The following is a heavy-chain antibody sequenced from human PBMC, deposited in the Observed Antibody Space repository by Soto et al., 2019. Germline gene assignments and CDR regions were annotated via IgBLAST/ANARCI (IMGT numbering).Heavy chain of an antibody. D-gene: IGHD3-9*01. Sequence: GGSLRLSCAASGFTFSSYGMHWVRQAPGKGLEWVAVIWYDGSNKYYADSVKGRFTISRDNSKNTLYLQMNSLRAEDTAVYYCARDDILTPVTRMDVWGQGTTVTVSS. CDR3: ARDDILTPVTRMDV. J-gene: IGHJ6*02. CDR2: IWYDGSNK. V-gene: IGHV3-33*01. CDR1: GFTFSSYG.